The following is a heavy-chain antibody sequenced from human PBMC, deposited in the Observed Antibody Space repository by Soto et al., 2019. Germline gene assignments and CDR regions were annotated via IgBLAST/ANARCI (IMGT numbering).Heavy chain of an antibody. Sequence: QVQLQESGPGLVKPSETLSLTCTVSSDSIAGENWWSWVRQPPGLGLEWIGEVFHTGGTNYNPSPTNRVNMEVDKSKNQFSLKLTSATAAGTAVYYCARVFSSGSGWMYYFDFWGQGTLVSVSS. J-gene: IGHJ4*02. CDR2: VFHTGGT. V-gene: IGHV4-4*02. D-gene: IGHD6-19*01. CDR1: SDSIAGENW. CDR3: ARVFSSGSGWMYYFDF.